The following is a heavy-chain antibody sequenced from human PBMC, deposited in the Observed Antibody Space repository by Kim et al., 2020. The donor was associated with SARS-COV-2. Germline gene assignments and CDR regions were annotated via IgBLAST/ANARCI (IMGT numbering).Heavy chain of an antibody. V-gene: IGHV1-3*01. CDR3: AVDYPIEYYFDY. CDR2: INAGNGNT. J-gene: IGHJ4*02. D-gene: IGHD4-17*01. Sequence: ASVKVSCKASGYTFTSYAMHWVRQAPGQRLEWMGWINAGNGNTKYSQKFQGRVTITRDTSASTAYMELSSLRSEDTAVYYCAVDYPIEYYFDYWGQGTLVTVSS. CDR1: GYTFTSYA.